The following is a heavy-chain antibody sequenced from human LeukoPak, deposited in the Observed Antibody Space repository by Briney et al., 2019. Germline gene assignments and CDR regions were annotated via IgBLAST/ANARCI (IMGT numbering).Heavy chain of an antibody. Sequence: SETLSVTCTVSGGSITTIPYNWGSIRQPPGKRLEWIGTISYVGTTYYEPSLKSRVTMSIDTSKNQFSLNLNSATAADTAVYYCARHPTGYPKWFDSWGGGTLVIVSS. J-gene: IGHJ5*01. CDR3: ARHPTGYPKWFDS. V-gene: IGHV4-39*01. CDR2: ISYVGTT. D-gene: IGHD3-9*01. CDR1: GGSITTIPYN.